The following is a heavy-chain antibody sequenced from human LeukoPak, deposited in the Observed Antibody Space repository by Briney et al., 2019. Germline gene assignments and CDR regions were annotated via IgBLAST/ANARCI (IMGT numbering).Heavy chain of an antibody. CDR2: IIPIFGTA. CDR1: GGTFSSYA. Sequence: GSSVKVSCKASGGTFSSYAISWVRQAPGQGLEWMGGIIPIFGTANYAQKFQGRVTITADKSTSTAYMELSSLRFEDTAVYYCAREDYGDRLFGYWGQGTLVTVSS. V-gene: IGHV1-69*06. D-gene: IGHD4-17*01. J-gene: IGHJ4*02. CDR3: AREDYGDRLFGY.